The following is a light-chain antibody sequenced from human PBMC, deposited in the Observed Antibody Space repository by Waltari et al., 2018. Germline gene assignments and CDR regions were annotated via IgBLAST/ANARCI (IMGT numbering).Light chain of an antibody. CDR1: RDISTK. J-gene: IGKJ1*01. Sequence: DILMTQSPPTLSASMGDRVTITCRASRDISTKLAWYQQKPGRAPKLLIYKASSLESGVPARVSGSGSGTEFTLTISTLQPDEFATYYCQEYVDDLWTFGQGTKVEIK. CDR2: KAS. CDR3: QEYVDDLWT. V-gene: IGKV1-5*03.